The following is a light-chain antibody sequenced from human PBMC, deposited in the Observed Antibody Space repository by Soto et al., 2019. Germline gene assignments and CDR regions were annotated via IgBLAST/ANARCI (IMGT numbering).Light chain of an antibody. CDR2: WAS. Sequence: DIVMTQSPDSLAVSLGERATINCKSSQSVLYSSNNKNYLAWYQQKPGQPPKLLISWASTRESGVPDRFSGSGSGTDFTLTISSLRAEDVAVYYCQQYYSTPWTFGQGTKVDIK. CDR3: QQYYSTPWT. V-gene: IGKV4-1*01. CDR1: QSVLYSSNNKNY. J-gene: IGKJ1*01.